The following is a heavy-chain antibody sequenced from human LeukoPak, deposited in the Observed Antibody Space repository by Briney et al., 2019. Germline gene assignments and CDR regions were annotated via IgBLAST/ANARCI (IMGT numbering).Heavy chain of an antibody. J-gene: IGHJ6*03. V-gene: IGHV4-30-4*08. CDR1: GGSISSGDYY. Sequence: SQTLSLTCTVSGGSISSGDYYWSWIRQPPGKGLEWIGYIYYSGSTYYNPSLKSRVTISVDTSKNQFSLKLSSVTAADTAVYYCARQDAGELGHYYYMDVWGKGTTVTVSS. CDR2: IYYSGST. CDR3: ARQDAGELGHYYYMDV. D-gene: IGHD1-26*01.